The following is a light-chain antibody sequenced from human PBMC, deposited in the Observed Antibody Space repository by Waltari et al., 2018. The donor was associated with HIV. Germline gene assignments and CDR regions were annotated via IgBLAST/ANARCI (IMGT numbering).Light chain of an antibody. CDR3: SSDAGSNIGV. CDR2: EVS. CDR1: SSDVGGYNY. Sequence: QSALTQPPSASGSPGQSVTISCTGTSSDVGGYNYVSWYQQHPGKAPKLMIYEVSKRPAGVPDRFSGSKSGKSASLTVSGLQTEDEADYYCSSDAGSNIGVFGGGTKLTVL. V-gene: IGLV2-8*01. J-gene: IGLJ2*01.